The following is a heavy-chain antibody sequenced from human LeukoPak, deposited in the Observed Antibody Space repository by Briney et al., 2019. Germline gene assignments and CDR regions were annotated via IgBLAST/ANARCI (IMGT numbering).Heavy chain of an antibody. D-gene: IGHD3-22*01. CDR2: ISSSSSTI. Sequence: GGSLRLSCAASGFTFSSYSMNWVRQAPGKGLEWVSYISSSSSTIYYADSVKGRFTISRDNAKNSLYLQMNSLRAEDTAVYYCASLSGYYYNHENYYFDYWGQGTLVTVSS. CDR3: ASLSGYYYNHENYYFDY. V-gene: IGHV3-48*01. J-gene: IGHJ4*02. CDR1: GFTFSSYS.